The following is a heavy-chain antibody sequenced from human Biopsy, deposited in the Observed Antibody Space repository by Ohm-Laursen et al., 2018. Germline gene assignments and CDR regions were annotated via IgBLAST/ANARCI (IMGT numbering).Heavy chain of an antibody. V-gene: IGHV1-69*06. CDR2: NIPTLGTG. Sequence: SVKVSCKAPGGTFSNYGANWVRQAPGQGLEWLGGNIPTLGTGNYAQKFQDRVTVAADTSTSTATMELRSLRSDDTAVYYCATKLTGYFHHWGQGTLVIVSS. CDR3: ATKLTGYFHH. CDR1: GGTFSNYG. D-gene: IGHD3-9*01. J-gene: IGHJ1*01.